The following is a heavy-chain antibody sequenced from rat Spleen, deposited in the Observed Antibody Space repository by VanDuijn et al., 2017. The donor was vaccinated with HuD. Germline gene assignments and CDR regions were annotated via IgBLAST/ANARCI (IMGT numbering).Heavy chain of an antibody. CDR1: GFSLSSYH. J-gene: IGHJ2*01. CDR2: IWTGGNT. Sequence: QVQLKESGPGLVQPSQTLSLTCNVSGFSLSSYHVSWVRQPPGKGLEWMGVIWTGGNTVYNTPLKSRLTISRDASKSQVFLKMNSLQTEDTATYYCAREGKLGVRGYYFDYWGQGVMVTVSS. D-gene: IGHD5-1*01. CDR3: AREGKLGVRGYYFDY. V-gene: IGHV2-43*01.